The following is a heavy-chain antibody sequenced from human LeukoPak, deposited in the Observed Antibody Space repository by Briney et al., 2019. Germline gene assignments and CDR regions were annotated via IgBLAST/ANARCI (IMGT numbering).Heavy chain of an antibody. Sequence: GGSLRLSCAASGFTFSSYGMHWVRQAPGKGLEWVAVIWYGGSNKYYADSVKGRFTISRDNSKNTLYLQMNSLRAEDTAVYYCARDLLSFGYYDSSGYYPDYWGQGTLVTVSS. CDR3: ARDLLSFGYYDSSGYYPDY. CDR2: IWYGGSNK. D-gene: IGHD3-22*01. CDR1: GFTFSSYG. V-gene: IGHV3-33*08. J-gene: IGHJ4*02.